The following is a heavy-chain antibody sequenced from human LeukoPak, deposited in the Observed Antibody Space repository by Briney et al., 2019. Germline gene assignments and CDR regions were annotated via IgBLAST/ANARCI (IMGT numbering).Heavy chain of an antibody. V-gene: IGHV3-23*01. CDR3: AKLTPRWLQLRGYFDY. CDR2: ISGSGGST. D-gene: IGHD5-24*01. CDR1: GFTFSSYA. J-gene: IGHJ4*02. Sequence: GGSLRLSCAASGFTFSSYAMSWVRQAPGKGLEWVSAISGSGGSTYYADSVKGRFTISRDNSKNTLYLQMNSLRAEDTAVYYCAKLTPRWLQLRGYFDYWGQGTLVTVSS.